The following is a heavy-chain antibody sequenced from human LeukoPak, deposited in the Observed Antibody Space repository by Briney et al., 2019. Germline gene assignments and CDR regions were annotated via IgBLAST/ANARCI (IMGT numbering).Heavy chain of an antibody. J-gene: IGHJ6*02. V-gene: IGHV3-74*01. CDR2: INSDGSST. CDR1: GFTFSSYW. Sequence: GGSLRLSCAASGFTFSSYWMHWVRQAPGKGLVWVSRINSDGSSTSYADSVKGRFTISRDNAKNTLYLQMNSLRAEDTAVYYCASSIAAAGSPYYYYYGMDVWGQGTTVTVSS. CDR3: ASSIAAAGSPYYYYYGMDV. D-gene: IGHD6-13*01.